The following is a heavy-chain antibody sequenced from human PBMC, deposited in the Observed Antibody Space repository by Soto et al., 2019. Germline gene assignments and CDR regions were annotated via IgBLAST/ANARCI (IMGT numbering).Heavy chain of an antibody. CDR3: ARRMITFGGESSVRFDP. Sequence: QVQLVQSGAEVKKPGSSVKVSCKASGGTFSSYAISWVRQAPGQGLEWMGGIIPIFGTAKYAQKFQGRVTITADESTSRAYMGLSSLRFEDTAVYYGARRMITFGGESSVRFDPWGQGTLVTVSS. D-gene: IGHD3-16*01. CDR1: GGTFSSYA. CDR2: IIPIFGTA. J-gene: IGHJ5*02. V-gene: IGHV1-69*01.